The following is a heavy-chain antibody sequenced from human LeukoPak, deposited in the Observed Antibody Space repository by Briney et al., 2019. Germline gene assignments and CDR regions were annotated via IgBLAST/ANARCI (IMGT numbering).Heavy chain of an antibody. CDR2: INPNSGGT. CDR3: ARGPFPGSTENNWFDP. D-gene: IGHD3-3*02. J-gene: IGHJ5*02. V-gene: IGHV1-2*02. CDR1: GYTFTGYY. Sequence: ASVKVSCKASGYTFTGYYMHWVRQAPGQGLEGMGWINPNSGGTNYAQKFQGRVTMTRDTSISTAYMELSRLRSDDTAVYYCARGPFPGSTENNWFDPWGQGTLVTVSS.